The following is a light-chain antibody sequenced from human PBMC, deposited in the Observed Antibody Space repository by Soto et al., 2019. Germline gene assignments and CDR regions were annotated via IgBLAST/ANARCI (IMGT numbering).Light chain of an antibody. V-gene: IGKV3-15*01. CDR1: QSVTTN. J-gene: IGKJ1*01. CDR2: RAS. Sequence: EIVMTQSPATLSVSPGERATLSCRASQSVTTNLAWYQQKPGQAPRLLIYRASTRATGIPARFSGGGSGTEFTLTISSLQSEDFAVYICQQYNDWPPRWTCGQGTKVEIK. CDR3: QQYNDWPPRWT.